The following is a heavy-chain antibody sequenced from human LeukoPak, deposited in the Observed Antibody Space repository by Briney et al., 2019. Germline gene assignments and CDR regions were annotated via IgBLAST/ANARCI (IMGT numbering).Heavy chain of an antibody. D-gene: IGHD3-10*01. V-gene: IGHV1-46*01. J-gene: IGHJ5*02. CDR3: ARNPYGLWFGDPNWFDP. CDR2: INPRGGST. Sequence: ASVKVSCKTSGYSFTSYYIHWVRQAPGQGLEWMGIINPRGGSTTYAQKFQGRLTMASDTSTSTVYMELSSLRSEDTAMYYCARNPYGLWFGDPNWFDPWGQGTLVTVSS. CDR1: GYSFTSYY.